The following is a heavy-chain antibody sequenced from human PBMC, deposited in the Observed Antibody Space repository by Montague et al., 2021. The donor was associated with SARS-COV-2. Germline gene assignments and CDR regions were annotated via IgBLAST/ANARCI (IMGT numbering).Heavy chain of an antibody. CDR2: IHHGGST. Sequence: SETLSLTCAVHGGSFSTYSWNWIRQPPGKGLEWIGEIHHGGSTNXNPSLKSRVTISADTSKNQFSLKLTPVAAADTAVYYCARLGDGVVPSPILGVGPYYSYCYMDVWGQGTTVTVSS. V-gene: IGHV4-34*01. D-gene: IGHD3-10*01. J-gene: IGHJ6*03. CDR3: ARLGDGVVPSPILGVGPYYSYCYMDV. CDR1: GGSFSTYS.